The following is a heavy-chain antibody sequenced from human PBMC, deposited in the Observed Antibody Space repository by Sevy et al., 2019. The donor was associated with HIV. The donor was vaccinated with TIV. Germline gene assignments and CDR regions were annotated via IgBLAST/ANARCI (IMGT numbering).Heavy chain of an antibody. V-gene: IGHV1-69*13. CDR2: IIPILGTV. J-gene: IGHJ4*02. CDR3: ARGGGNGWYYFDY. CDR1: GGTFSSYG. Sequence: ASVKVSCKASGGTFSSYGISWVRQAPGQGLEWMGGIIPILGTVNYAQKFQGRVTITADESTKTAYMELSSLRSEDTDVYDRARGGGNGWYYFDYWGQETLVTVSS. D-gene: IGHD2-8*01.